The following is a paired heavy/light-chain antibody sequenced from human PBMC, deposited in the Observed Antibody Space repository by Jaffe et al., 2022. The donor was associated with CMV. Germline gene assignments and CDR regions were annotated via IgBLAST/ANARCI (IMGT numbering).Light chain of an antibody. CDR1: QSVHSY. CDR3: QQRYNWPPVT. V-gene: IGKV3-11*01. J-gene: IGKJ4*01. CDR2: DAS. Sequence: EIVLTQSPATLSLSPGERATLSCRASQSVHSYLAWFQQKPGQAPRLLIYDASNRATGIPARFSGSGSGTDFTLTISSLEPEDFAVYYCQQRYNWPPVTFGGGTKVEIK.
Heavy chain of an antibody. CDR1: GFTFTTYA. V-gene: IGHV3-23*01. CDR3: VKGGTDTKQLYDH. CDR2: ISGRDDST. D-gene: IGHD1-1*01. J-gene: IGHJ4*02. Sequence: EVQLLESGGALVQPGGSLRVSCVASGFTFTTYAMNWVRHAPGKGLEWVSGISGRDDSTYYADSVKGRFTISRDNSKNTLYLQMSSLRVDDTAAYYCVKGGTDTKQLYDHWGRGTLVTVSS.